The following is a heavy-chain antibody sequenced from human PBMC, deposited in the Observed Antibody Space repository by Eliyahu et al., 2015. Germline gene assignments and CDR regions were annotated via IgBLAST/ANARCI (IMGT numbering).Heavy chain of an antibody. V-gene: IGHV3-23*01. D-gene: IGHD3-22*01. Sequence: EVQPSKSGXGLVQPGGSLRLACEGXGFTXSNXAMXWVXQAPGKGLEWVATISGGGGGTFYAGPVKGRFIISRDNSKETLYLHMNSLRLDETAMYFCARSQWLLPYFDFWVQGTLVTVSS. J-gene: IGHJ4*02. CDR3: ARSQWLLPYFDF. CDR1: GFTXSNXA. CDR2: ISGGGGGT.